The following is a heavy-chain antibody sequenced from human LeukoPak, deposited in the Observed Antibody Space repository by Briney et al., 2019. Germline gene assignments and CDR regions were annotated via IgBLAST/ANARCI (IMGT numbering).Heavy chain of an antibody. J-gene: IGHJ4*02. V-gene: IGHV3-23*01. CDR1: GFTFSSYA. Sequence: PGGSLRLSCAASGFTFSSYAMSWVRQAPGKGLEWVSAISGSGGSTYYADSVKGRFTISRDNSMNTLYLQMNSLRAEDTAVYYCATPSGPTKGPYYFDYWGQGTLVTVSS. CDR3: ATPSGPTKGPYYFDY. CDR2: ISGSGGST.